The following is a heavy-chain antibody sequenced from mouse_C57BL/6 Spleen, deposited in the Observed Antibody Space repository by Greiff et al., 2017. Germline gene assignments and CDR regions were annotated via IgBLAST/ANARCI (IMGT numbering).Heavy chain of an antibody. V-gene: IGHV1-15*01. CDR1: GYTFTDYE. J-gene: IGHJ2*01. D-gene: IGHD1-1*01. Sequence: QVQLQQSGAELVRPGASVTLSCKASGYTFTDYEMHWVKQTPVHGLEWIGAIDPETGGTAYNQKFKGKAILTADKSSSTAYMELRSLTSEDSAVYYCTRRGYYYGSSYYFDYGGQGTTLTVSS. CDR2: IDPETGGT. CDR3: TRRGYYYGSSYYFDY.